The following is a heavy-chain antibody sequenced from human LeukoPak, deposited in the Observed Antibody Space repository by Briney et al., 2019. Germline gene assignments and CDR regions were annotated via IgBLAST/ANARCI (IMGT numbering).Heavy chain of an antibody. CDR1: GGSISTYN. D-gene: IGHD2-15*01. CDR3: AREYCSGVRCYWVDY. Sequence: PSETLSLTCTVSGGSISTYNWSWIRQAAGKGLEWIGRIHSSGSTNHNPSLKSRVTMSVDTSKNQFSLRLSSVTAADTAVYYCAREYCSGVRCYWVDYWGQGTLVTVSS. J-gene: IGHJ4*02. CDR2: IHSSGST. V-gene: IGHV4-4*07.